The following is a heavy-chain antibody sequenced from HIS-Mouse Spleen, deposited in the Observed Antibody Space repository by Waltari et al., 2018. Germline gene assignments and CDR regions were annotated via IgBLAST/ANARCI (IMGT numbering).Heavy chain of an antibody. V-gene: IGHV3-30*04. D-gene: IGHD6-19*01. CDR1: GFTFSSYA. CDR2: ISYDGSNK. Sequence: QVQLVESGGGVVQPGRSLRLSCAASGFTFSSYAMHWVRQAPGKGLEWVAVISYDGSNKYYADSVKGRFTISRDNSKNTLYLQMNSLRAEDTAVYYCAKERYYSSGWWDYWGQGTLVTVSS. J-gene: IGHJ4*02. CDR3: AKERYYSSGWWDY.